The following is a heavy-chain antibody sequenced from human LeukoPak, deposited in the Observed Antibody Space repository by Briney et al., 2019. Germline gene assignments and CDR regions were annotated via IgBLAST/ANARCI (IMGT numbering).Heavy chain of an antibody. J-gene: IGHJ4*02. V-gene: IGHV3-21*01. CDR1: GFTFSSYS. CDR3: ARDPGIAAAGELDY. D-gene: IGHD6-13*01. Sequence: KPGGSLRLSCAASGFTFSSYSMNWVRQAPGKGLEWAQSISSSSSYIYYADSVKGRFTISRDNAKNSLYLQMNSLRAEDTAVYYCARDPGIAAAGELDYWGQGTLVTVSS. CDR2: ISSSSSYI.